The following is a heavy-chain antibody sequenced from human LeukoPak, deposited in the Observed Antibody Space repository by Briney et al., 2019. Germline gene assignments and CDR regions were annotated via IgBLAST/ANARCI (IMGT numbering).Heavy chain of an antibody. Sequence: PGGSLRLSCAASGFTFNDYAMNWVRQAPGKGLEWVANIKQDGSEKYYVDSVKGRFTISRDNAKNSLYLQMNSLRAEDTAVYYCARVPALWQSAFDIWGQGTMVTVSS. CDR1: GFTFNDYA. CDR3: ARVPALWQSAFDI. D-gene: IGHD2-21*01. V-gene: IGHV3-7*01. J-gene: IGHJ3*02. CDR2: IKQDGSEK.